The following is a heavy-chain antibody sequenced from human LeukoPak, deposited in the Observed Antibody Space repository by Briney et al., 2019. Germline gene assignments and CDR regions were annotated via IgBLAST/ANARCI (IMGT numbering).Heavy chain of an antibody. CDR2: VKSKTDGGTT. J-gene: IGHJ3*02. CDR3: TTNPYSSSWLAGAFAI. D-gene: IGHD6-13*01. CDR1: GFTFSNAW. V-gene: IGHV3-15*01. Sequence: AGGSLRLSCAVSGFTFSNAWMTWVRQIPGKGLEWVGRVKSKTDGGTTDYATPLKGRFTISRDDSKNTLYLQMNSLKTEDTAVYYCTTNPYSSSWLAGAFAIWGQGTMVTVSS.